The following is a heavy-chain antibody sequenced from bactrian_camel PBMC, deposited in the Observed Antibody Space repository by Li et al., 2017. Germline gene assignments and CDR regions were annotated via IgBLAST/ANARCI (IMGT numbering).Heavy chain of an antibody. V-gene: IGHV3S1*01. J-gene: IGHJ4*01. CDR2: IYTGYGGAT. D-gene: IGHD3*01. CDR1: GHTESRAC. CDR3: AHNKEHFTVCEMPLLLEGY. Sequence: HVQLVESGGGSVQTGGSLRLSCAASGHTESRACVGWFRQAPGKEREGVASIYTGYGGATSYAASVKGRFTISHDRPKGTIHLRMNNLNPEDTAMYYCAHNKEHFTVCEMPLLLEGYRGQGTQVTVS.